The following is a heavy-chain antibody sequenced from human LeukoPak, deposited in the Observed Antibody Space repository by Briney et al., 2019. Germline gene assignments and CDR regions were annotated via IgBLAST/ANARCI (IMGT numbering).Heavy chain of an antibody. Sequence: SETLSLTCTVSADSISTSNYYWGWIRQPPGKGLEWIGSVYYTGRTYDNPSLKSRVTISVDTSKNQFSLKLNSLTAADTAVYYCATTPHYEGGGFDIWGKGTMVTVST. J-gene: IGHJ3*02. D-gene: IGHD3-22*01. CDR2: VYYTGRT. CDR3: ATTPHYEGGGFDI. CDR1: ADSISTSNYY. V-gene: IGHV4-39*01.